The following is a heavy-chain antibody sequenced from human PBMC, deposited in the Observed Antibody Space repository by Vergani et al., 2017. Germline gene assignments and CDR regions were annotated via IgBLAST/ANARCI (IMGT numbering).Heavy chain of an antibody. CDR1: GGSMKINDYY. CDR3: ARARWEVPTAIKYAFDI. CDR2: IYYTGGT. V-gene: IGHV4-31*02. Sequence: QVLLQESGPGLVKPSQTLSLTCIVSGGSMKINDYYWTWIRQHPVKGLEWIGSIYYTGGTYNNPSLKSRVTMPIDTSKNQFSLKLNSVTAADTAVYYCARARWEVPTAIKYAFDIWGQGTSVTVAS. J-gene: IGHJ3*02. D-gene: IGHD1-26*01.